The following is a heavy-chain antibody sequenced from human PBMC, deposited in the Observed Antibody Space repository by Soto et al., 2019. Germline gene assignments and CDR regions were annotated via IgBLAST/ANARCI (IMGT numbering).Heavy chain of an antibody. CDR2: ISGSGGST. D-gene: IGHD6-13*01. J-gene: IGHJ4*02. CDR3: AKAFFGLEKQQLVRPITWFDY. CDR1: GFTFSSYA. Sequence: GGSLRLSCAASGFTFSSYAMSWVRQAPGKGLEWVSAISGSGGSTYYADSVKGRFTISRDNSKNTLYLQMNSLRAEDTAVYYCAKAFFGLEKQQLVRPITWFDYWGQGTQVTVSS. V-gene: IGHV3-23*01.